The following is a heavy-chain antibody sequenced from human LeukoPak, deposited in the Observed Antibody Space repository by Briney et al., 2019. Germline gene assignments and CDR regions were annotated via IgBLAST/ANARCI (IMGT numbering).Heavy chain of an antibody. CDR2: IYYSGST. CDR3: ARHEGVFDY. J-gene: IGHJ4*02. CDR1: GGSISSSSYY. V-gene: IGHV4-39*01. Sequence: SETLSLTCTVSGGSISSSSYYWGWIRQPPGKGLEWIGSIYYSGSTYYNPSLESRVTISVDTSKNQFSLKLSSVTAADTAVYYCARHEGVFDYWGQGTLVTVSS.